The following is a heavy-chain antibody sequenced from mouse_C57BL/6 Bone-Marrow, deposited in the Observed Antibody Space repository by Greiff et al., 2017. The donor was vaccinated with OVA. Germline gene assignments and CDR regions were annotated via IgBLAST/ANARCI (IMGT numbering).Heavy chain of an antibody. D-gene: IGHD1-1*01. Sequence: EVQLQQSGPELVKPGASVKISCKASGYTFTDYYMNWVKQSHGKSLEWIGDINPNNGGTSYNQKLRGKATLTVDKSSSTAYMELRSLTSEDSAVYYCARLLPRGNFDYWGQGTTLTVSS. J-gene: IGHJ2*01. CDR2: INPNNGGT. CDR1: GYTFTDYY. V-gene: IGHV1-26*01. CDR3: ARLLPRGNFDY.